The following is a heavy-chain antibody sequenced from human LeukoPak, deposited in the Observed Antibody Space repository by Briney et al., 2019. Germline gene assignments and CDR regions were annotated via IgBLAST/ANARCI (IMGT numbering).Heavy chain of an antibody. CDR1: GFTFSSYS. J-gene: IGHJ4*02. D-gene: IGHD3-22*01. Sequence: GGSLRLSCAASGFTFSSYSMNWVRQAPGKGLEWVSSISSSSSYIYYADSVKGRFTIPRDNAKNSLYLQMNSLRAEDTAVYYCARVSYYDSSGYYYFDYWGQGTLVTVSS. CDR3: ARVSYYDSSGYYYFDY. V-gene: IGHV3-21*01. CDR2: ISSSSSYI.